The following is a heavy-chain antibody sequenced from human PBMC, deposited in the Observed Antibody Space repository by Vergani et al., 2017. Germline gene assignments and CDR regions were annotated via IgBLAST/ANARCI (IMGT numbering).Heavy chain of an antibody. Sequence: QVQLQQWGAGLLKPSETLSLTCTVSGGSLSSGGYYWSWIRQHPGKGLEWIGYIYYSGSTYYNPSLKSRVTISVDTSKNQFSLKLSSVTAADTAVYYCARRPRLREFDYWGQGTLVTVSS. J-gene: IGHJ4*02. CDR3: ARRPRLREFDY. CDR2: IYYSGST. D-gene: IGHD5-12*01. CDR1: GGSLSSGGYY. V-gene: IGHV4-31*03.